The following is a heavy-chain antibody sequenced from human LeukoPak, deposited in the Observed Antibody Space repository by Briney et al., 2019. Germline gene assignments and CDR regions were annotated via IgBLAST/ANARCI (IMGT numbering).Heavy chain of an antibody. CDR2: ISSSGSTI. D-gene: IGHD1-14*01. V-gene: IGHV3-11*04. Sequence: GGSLRLSCAASGFTVSSNYMSWVRQAPGKGLEWVSYISSSGSTIYYADSVKGRLTISRDNAKNSLYLQMNSLRAEDTAVYYCARAELRKSDAFDIWGQGTMVTVSS. CDR1: GFTVSSNY. J-gene: IGHJ3*02. CDR3: ARAELRKSDAFDI.